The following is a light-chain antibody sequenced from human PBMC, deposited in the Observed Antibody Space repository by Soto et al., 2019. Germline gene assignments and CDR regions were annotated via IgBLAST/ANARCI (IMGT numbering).Light chain of an antibody. CDR1: QSISSW. Sequence: DIQMTQSPSTLSASVGDRVAITCRASQSISSWLAWYQQKPGKAPKLLIYKASTLKSGVPSRFSGSGSGTDFTLTISSLEAEDVAFYWCQQYFDVPFTFGGGTKVDIK. CDR2: KAS. CDR3: QQYFDVPFT. V-gene: IGKV1-5*03. J-gene: IGKJ4*01.